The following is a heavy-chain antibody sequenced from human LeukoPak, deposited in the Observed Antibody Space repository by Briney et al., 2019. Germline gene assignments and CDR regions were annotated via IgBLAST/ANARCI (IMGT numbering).Heavy chain of an antibody. CDR1: GFTFSNYA. CDR2: ISSGGGST. J-gene: IGHJ4*02. CDR3: AKTPDYDYVWGSYRSYYFDY. V-gene: IGHV3-23*01. D-gene: IGHD3-16*02. Sequence: PGGSLRLSCAASGFTFSNYAMTWVRQAPGKGLEWVSGISSGGGSTYYADSVKGRFTISRDNSKNTLYLQMNSLRAEDTAVYYCAKTPDYDYVWGSYRSYYFDYWGQGTLVTVSS.